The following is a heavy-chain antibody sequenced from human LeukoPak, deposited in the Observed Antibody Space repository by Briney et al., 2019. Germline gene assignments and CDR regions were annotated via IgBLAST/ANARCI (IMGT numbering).Heavy chain of an antibody. V-gene: IGHV3-53*01. Sequence: PGGSLRLSCAASGFTVSSNYMSWVRQAPGKGLEWVSVIYSGGSTYYTDSVKGRFTISRDNSKNTLYLQMNSLRAEDTAVYYCARATRSWSGYYTVRYYYMDVWGKGTTVTVSS. CDR2: IYSGGST. CDR3: ARATRSWSGYYTVRYYYMDV. J-gene: IGHJ6*03. CDR1: GFTVSSNY. D-gene: IGHD3-3*01.